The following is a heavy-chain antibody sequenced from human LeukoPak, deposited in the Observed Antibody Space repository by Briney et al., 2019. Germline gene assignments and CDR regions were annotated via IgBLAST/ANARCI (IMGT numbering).Heavy chain of an antibody. V-gene: IGHV3-23*01. J-gene: IGHJ6*02. D-gene: IGHD3-3*01. Sequence: GGSLRLSCAASGFTFSSYAMSWVRQAPGKGLEWVSAISGSGGSTYYADSVKGRFTISRDNSKNTLYLQMNSLRAEDTAVYYCARVSSPSNYDFWSGYSNGMDVWGQGTTVAVSS. CDR3: ARVSSPSNYDFWSGYSNGMDV. CDR1: GFTFSSYA. CDR2: ISGSGGST.